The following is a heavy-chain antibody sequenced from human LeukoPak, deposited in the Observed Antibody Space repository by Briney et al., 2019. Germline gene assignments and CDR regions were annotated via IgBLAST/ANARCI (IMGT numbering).Heavy chain of an antibody. Sequence: PGGSLRLSCAASGFSFSSYAMHWVRQAPGKGLEWVSTTSAGGSSTYYADSVEGRFTISRGNSKNTFYLQTNSLRAEDTAAYYCAKGGYCSSSSCYYGWFEPWGQGTLVTVSS. CDR3: AKGGYCSSSSCYYGWFEP. CDR2: TSAGGSST. D-gene: IGHD2-2*01. J-gene: IGHJ5*02. CDR1: GFSFSSYA. V-gene: IGHV3-23*01.